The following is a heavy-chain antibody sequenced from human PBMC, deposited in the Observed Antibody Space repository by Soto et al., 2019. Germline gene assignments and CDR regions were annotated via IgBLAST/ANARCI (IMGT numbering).Heavy chain of an antibody. V-gene: IGHV3-21*06. CDR2: IGSSSNYI. CDR1: GFTFTTYS. Sequence: GALRLSCAASGFTFTTYSLTWVRQAPGKGLEWVASIGSSSNYIYYADSVKGRFTISRDNAKNSLFLQMNSLRAEDTAVYYCATLTYCSSASCPNYYYVMDVWGQGTTVTVSS. CDR3: ATLTYCSSASCPNYYYVMDV. D-gene: IGHD2-2*01. J-gene: IGHJ6*02.